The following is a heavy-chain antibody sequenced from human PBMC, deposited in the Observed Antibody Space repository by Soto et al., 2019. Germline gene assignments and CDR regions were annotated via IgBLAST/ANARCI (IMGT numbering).Heavy chain of an antibody. J-gene: IGHJ6*02. V-gene: IGHV3-30-3*01. CDR1: GFTFSSYA. CDR2: ISYDGNNK. D-gene: IGHD2-15*01. Sequence: QVQLVESGGGVVQPGRSQRLSCAASGFTFSSYAMYWVRQAPGKGLEWVAVISYDGNNKYYADSVKGRFTISRDNSKNTLYLQMNSLRAEDTDVYYCARAGWDGGSCYTLVGLRYGMDVWGQGTTVTVSS. CDR3: ARAGWDGGSCYTLVGLRYGMDV.